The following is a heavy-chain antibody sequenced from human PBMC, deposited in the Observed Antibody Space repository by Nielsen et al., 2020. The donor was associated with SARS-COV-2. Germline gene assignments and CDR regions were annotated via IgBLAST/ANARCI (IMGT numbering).Heavy chain of an antibody. Sequence: SETLSLTCTVSGGSISSYYWSWIRQHPGKGLEWIGYIYYSGSTYYNPSLKSRVTISVDTSKNQFSLKLSSVTAADTAVYYCAREETGTTYAFDIWGQGTMVTVSS. CDR3: AREETGTTYAFDI. CDR1: GGSISSYY. D-gene: IGHD1-7*01. J-gene: IGHJ3*02. V-gene: IGHV4-59*06. CDR2: IYYSGST.